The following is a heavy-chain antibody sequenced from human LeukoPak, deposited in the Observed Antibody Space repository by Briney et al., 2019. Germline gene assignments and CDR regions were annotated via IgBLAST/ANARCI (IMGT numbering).Heavy chain of an antibody. CDR1: GYTFTSYD. D-gene: IGHD3-22*01. V-gene: IGHV1-8*01. J-gene: IGHJ4*02. CDR3: ARPLASSGYYRY. Sequence: ASVKVSCKASGYTFTSYDINWVRQATGQGLEWMGWMNPNSGNTGYAQKFQGRVTMTRNTSISTAYMELSSLRSGDTAVYYCARPLASSGYYRYWGQGTLVTVSS. CDR2: MNPNSGNT.